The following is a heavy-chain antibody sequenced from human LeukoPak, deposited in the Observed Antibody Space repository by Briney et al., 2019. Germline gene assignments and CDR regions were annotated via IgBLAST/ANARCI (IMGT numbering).Heavy chain of an antibody. CDR3: ARGRKDIVVVPAAIFGY. Sequence: SETLSLTCAGYGGSFSGYYWSWIRQPPGKGLERIGEINHSGSTNYNPSLKSRVTISVDTSKNQFSLKLSSVTAADTAVYYCARGRKDIVVVPAAIFGYWGQGTLVTVSS. CDR2: INHSGST. V-gene: IGHV4-34*01. D-gene: IGHD2-2*01. J-gene: IGHJ4*02. CDR1: GGSFSGYY.